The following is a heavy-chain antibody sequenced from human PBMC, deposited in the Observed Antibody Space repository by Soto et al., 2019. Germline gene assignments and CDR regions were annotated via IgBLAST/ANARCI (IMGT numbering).Heavy chain of an antibody. D-gene: IGHD6-19*01. Sequence: SLKVSCKASRVAFSKFIVTCVRQAPGLGLEWVGGIIPIFGTANYAQKFQGRVTITADESTSTSYMEVNNLRSEDTAVYYCAKVRYSSPMGYYYGMDVWGQGTTVTVSS. CDR1: RVAFSKFI. V-gene: IGHV1-69*13. J-gene: IGHJ6*02. CDR2: IIPIFGTA. CDR3: AKVRYSSPMGYYYGMDV.